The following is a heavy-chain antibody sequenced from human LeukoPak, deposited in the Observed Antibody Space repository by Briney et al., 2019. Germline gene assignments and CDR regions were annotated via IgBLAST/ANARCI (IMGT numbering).Heavy chain of an antibody. Sequence: PSETLSLTCIVSGGSIRNYYWSWIRQPPEKGLEWIGYIHISGGTNYNPSLKSRVTMSVDTSKNEFSLKLRSLIVADTAVYYCARSYDTSGYYHAFDIWGQGTMVTVSS. D-gene: IGHD3-22*01. J-gene: IGHJ3*02. CDR2: IHISGGT. V-gene: IGHV4-4*09. CDR3: ARSYDTSGYYHAFDI. CDR1: GGSIRNYY.